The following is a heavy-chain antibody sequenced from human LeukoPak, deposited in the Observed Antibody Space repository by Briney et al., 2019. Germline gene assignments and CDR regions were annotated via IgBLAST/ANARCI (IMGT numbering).Heavy chain of an antibody. CDR3: ARAASYGSGSLLFDY. V-gene: IGHV1-46*01. Sequence: ASVKVSCKASGYTFTSYYMHWVRQAPGQGLEWMGIINPSGGSTSYAQKFQGRVTMTRDMSTSTVYMELSSLRSEDTAVYYCARAASYGSGSLLFDYWGQGTLVTVSS. CDR1: GYTFTSYY. D-gene: IGHD3-10*01. J-gene: IGHJ4*02. CDR2: INPSGGST.